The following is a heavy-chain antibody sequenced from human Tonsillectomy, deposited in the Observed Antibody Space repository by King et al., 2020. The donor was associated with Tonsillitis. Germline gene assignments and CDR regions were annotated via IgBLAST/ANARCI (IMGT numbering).Heavy chain of an antibody. V-gene: IGHV3-30*18. CDR3: AKGQVVFHYYDSSGYYAPLAD. CDR1: GFTFSSYG. CDR2: ISYDGSNK. J-gene: IGHJ4*02. Sequence: VQLVESGGGVVQPGRSLRLSCAASGFTFSSYGMHWVRQAPGKGLEWVAVISYDGSNKYYADSVKGRFTISRDNSKNTLYLQMNSLRAEDTAVYYCAKGQVVFHYYDSSGYYAPLADWGQGTLVTVSS. D-gene: IGHD3-22*01.